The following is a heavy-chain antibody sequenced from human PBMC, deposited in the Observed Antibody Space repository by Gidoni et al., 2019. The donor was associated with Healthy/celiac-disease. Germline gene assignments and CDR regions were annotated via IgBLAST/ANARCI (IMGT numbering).Heavy chain of an antibody. CDR1: GGSISSGGYY. D-gene: IGHD3-22*01. J-gene: IGHJ4*02. Sequence: QVQLQESGPGLVKPSQTLSLTCTVSGGSISSGGYYWSWIRQHPGKGLEWIGYIYYSGSTYYNPSLKSRVTISVDTSKNQFSLKLSSVTAADTAVYYCARGEAYYYDSSGYYLGEYFDYWGQGTLVTVSS. V-gene: IGHV4-31*03. CDR3: ARGEAYYYDSSGYYLGEYFDY. CDR2: IYYSGST.